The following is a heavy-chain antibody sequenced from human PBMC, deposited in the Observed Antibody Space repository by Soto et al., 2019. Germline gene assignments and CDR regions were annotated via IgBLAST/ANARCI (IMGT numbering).Heavy chain of an antibody. CDR2: ISGSGGST. CDR1: GFTFSSYA. V-gene: IGHV3-23*01. J-gene: IGHJ3*02. D-gene: IGHD3-22*01. Sequence: PGGSLRLSCAASGFTFSSYAMSWVRQAPGKGLEWVSAISGSGGSTYYADSVKGRFTISRDNSKNTLYLQMSSLRAEDTAVYYCAKFKMIVVVTRPDAFDIWGQGTMVT. CDR3: AKFKMIVVVTRPDAFDI.